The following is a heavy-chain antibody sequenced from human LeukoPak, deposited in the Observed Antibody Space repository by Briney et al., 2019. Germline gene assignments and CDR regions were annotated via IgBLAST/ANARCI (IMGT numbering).Heavy chain of an antibody. J-gene: IGHJ4*02. V-gene: IGHV1-69*06. CDR1: GGTFSSYA. D-gene: IGHD2-15*01. CDR3: ARGFVRYCSGGSCYFPDY. CDR2: IIPIFGTA. Sequence: SVKVSCKASGGTFSSYAISWVRQAPGQGLEWMGGIIPIFGTANYAQKFQGRVTITADKSTSTAYMGLSSLRSEDTAVYYCARGFVRYCSGGSCYFPDYWGQGTLVTVSS.